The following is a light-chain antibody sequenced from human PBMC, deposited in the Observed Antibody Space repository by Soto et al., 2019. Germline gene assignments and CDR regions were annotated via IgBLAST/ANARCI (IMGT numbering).Light chain of an antibody. CDR1: QSVSSNY. CDR3: QQRTNWLT. CDR2: DAS. Sequence: ELVLTPSTGTLSLSPGERATLXCRASQSVSSNYVAWFQQKPDQAPRLLIYDASNRATGVPARFSGSGSRTDFTLTISSLEPEDFAVYYCQQRTNWLTFGGGTKVDIK. J-gene: IGKJ4*01. V-gene: IGKV3D-20*02.